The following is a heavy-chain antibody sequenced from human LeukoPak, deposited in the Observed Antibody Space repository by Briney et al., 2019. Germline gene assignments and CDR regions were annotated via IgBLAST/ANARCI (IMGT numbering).Heavy chain of an antibody. CDR1: GGSISSYY. Sequence: SETLSLTCTVSGGSISSYYWSWIRQPPGKGLEWIGYIYYSGSTNYNPSLKSRVTISVDASKNQFSLKLSSVTAADTAVYYCARRGYYDSSQEDWWFDYWGQGTLVTVSS. V-gene: IGHV4-59*01. CDR2: IYYSGST. J-gene: IGHJ4*02. D-gene: IGHD3-22*01. CDR3: ARRGYYDSSQEDWWFDY.